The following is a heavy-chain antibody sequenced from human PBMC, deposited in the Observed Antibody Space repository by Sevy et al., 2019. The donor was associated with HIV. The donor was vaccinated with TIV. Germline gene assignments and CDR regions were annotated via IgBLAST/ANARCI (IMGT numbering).Heavy chain of an antibody. V-gene: IGHV1-69*13. CDR2: IIPIFGTA. D-gene: IGHD6-6*01. CDR3: AREAYSSSSRFDP. J-gene: IGHJ5*02. CDR1: GGTFSSYA. Sequence: APVKVSCKASGGTFSSYAISWVRQAPGQGLEWMGGIIPIFGTANYAQKFQGRVTITADESTSTAYMELSSLRSEDTAVYYCAREAYSSSSRFDPWGQGTLVTVSS.